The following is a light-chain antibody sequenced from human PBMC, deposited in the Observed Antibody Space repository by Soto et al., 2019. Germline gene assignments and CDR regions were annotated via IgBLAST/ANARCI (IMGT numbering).Light chain of an antibody. CDR2: GAS. V-gene: IGKV3-15*01. Sequence: EIVMTQSPATLSVSPGERATLSCRASQSVSSNLAWYQQKPGQAPRLLIYGASTRATGIPARFSGSGSGTELTLTISSLQYEDFVVYYCKQYNNWPPWTFGQGTKVEIK. CDR3: KQYNNWPPWT. J-gene: IGKJ1*01. CDR1: QSVSSN.